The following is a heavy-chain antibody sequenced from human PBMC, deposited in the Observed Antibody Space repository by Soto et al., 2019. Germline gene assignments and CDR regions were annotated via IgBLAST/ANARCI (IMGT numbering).Heavy chain of an antibody. CDR1: GYTSTTSY. J-gene: IGHJ4*02. CDR3: AREAFGDSVPGY. D-gene: IGHD4-17*01. V-gene: IGHV1-46*01. Sequence: QVQLLQSGAEVKKPGAAVKVSCEASGYTSTTSYIHWVRQAPGQGLEWMGIINPSGGSTGYAQKFQGRVTMTTDTSTSTVYLEISSLRSEDTAVYYCAREAFGDSVPGYWGQGTLVTVSS. CDR2: INPSGGST.